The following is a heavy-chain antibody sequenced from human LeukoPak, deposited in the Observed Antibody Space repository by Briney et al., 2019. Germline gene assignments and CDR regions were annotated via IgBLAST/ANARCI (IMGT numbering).Heavy chain of an antibody. V-gene: IGHV1-24*01. J-gene: IGHJ3*02. Sequence: ASVKVSCKVSGYTLTELSMQWVRQAPGKGLEWMGGFDPEDGETIYAQKFQGRVTMTEDTSTNTAYMELSSLRSEDTAVYYCARDQSSSWGENDAFDIWGQGTMVTVSS. CDR1: GYTLTELS. CDR3: ARDQSSSWGENDAFDI. CDR2: FDPEDGET. D-gene: IGHD6-13*01.